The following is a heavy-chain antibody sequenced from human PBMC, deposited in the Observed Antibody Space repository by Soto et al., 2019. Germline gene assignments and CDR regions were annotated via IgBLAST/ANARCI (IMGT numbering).Heavy chain of an antibody. D-gene: IGHD2-2*01. V-gene: IGHV4-59*01. J-gene: IGHJ4*01. CDR2: IYYSGIT. CDR3: ARTIVLIPAAGFDY. CDR1: GGSISSYY. Sequence: SETLSLTCTVSGGSISSYYWSWIRQSPGKGLEWIGFIYYSGITNYNPSLMSRVTISVDASKNQFSLKLNSVTVADTAVYYCARTIVLIPAAGFDYWGQGTLVTVS.